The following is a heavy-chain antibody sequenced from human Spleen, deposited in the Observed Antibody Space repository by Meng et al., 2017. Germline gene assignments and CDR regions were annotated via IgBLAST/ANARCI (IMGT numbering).Heavy chain of an antibody. Sequence: QVHSQQLAAGLLKPSETLSLTRVVSGVSFSDSYWTCIRQPPGKGLEWIGEINHSGRTNYNPSLESRATISVDTSQNNLSLKLSSVTAADSAVHYCARGPTTMAHDFDYWGQGTLVTVSS. CDR3: ARGPTTMAHDFDY. V-gene: IGHV4-34*01. CDR1: GVSFSDSY. CDR2: INHSGRT. J-gene: IGHJ4*02. D-gene: IGHD4-11*01.